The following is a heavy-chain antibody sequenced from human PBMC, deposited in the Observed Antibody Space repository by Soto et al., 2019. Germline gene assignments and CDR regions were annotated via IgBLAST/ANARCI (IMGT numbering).Heavy chain of an antibody. CDR2: ISSNGGST. D-gene: IGHD5-12*01. CDR1: GFTFSSYA. CDR3: ARGSNGYHFDY. V-gene: IGHV3-64*01. J-gene: IGHJ4*02. Sequence: EVQLVESGGGLVQPGGSLRLYCAASGFTFSSYAMHWVRQAPGKGLEYVSVISSNGGSTYYANSVKGRFTISRDNSKNTLYLQMGSLRAEDMAVYYCARGSNGYHFDYWGQGTLVTVSS.